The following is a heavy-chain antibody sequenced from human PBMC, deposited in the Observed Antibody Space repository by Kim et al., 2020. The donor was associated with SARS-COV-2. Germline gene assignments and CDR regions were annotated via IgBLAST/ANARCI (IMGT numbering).Heavy chain of an antibody. Sequence: GGSLRLSCTASTFTSTMSSFVFTANEIHWVRQAPGKGLEWVASISGGGSNKYYVDSVRGRFATSKDSPKKTVYLEIKNLRPEDTAVYFCATDLSFRMMTMDVWGPGTTVTVSS. CDR2: ISGGGSNK. CDR3: ATDLSFRMMTMDV. CDR1: TFTSTMSSFVFTANE. D-gene: IGHD3-16*01. V-gene: IGHV3-30*03. J-gene: IGHJ6*02.